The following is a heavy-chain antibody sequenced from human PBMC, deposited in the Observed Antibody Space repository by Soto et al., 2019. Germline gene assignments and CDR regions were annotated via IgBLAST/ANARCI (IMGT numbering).Heavy chain of an antibody. Sequence: ASVKVSCKASGYTFTSYGISWVRQAPGQGLEWMGWISAYNGNTNYAQKLQGRVTMTTDTSTSTAYMELRSLRSDDTAVYYCARDQRGIDSSGYYYSGYWGQGTLVTVSS. V-gene: IGHV1-18*01. J-gene: IGHJ4*02. CDR3: ARDQRGIDSSGYYYSGY. CDR2: ISAYNGNT. CDR1: GYTFTSYG. D-gene: IGHD3-22*01.